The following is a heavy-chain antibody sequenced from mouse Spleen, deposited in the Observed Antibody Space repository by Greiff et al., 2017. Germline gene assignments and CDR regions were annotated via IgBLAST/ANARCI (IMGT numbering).Heavy chain of an antibody. J-gene: IGHJ3*01. CDR3: ASQTYYGNPFAY. D-gene: IGHD2-10*01. Sequence: EVQLQQSGPELVKPGASVKISCKASGYTFTDYYMNWVKQSPGKSLEWIGDINPNNGGTSYNQKFKGKATLTVDKSSSTAYMELRSLTSEDSAVYYCASQTYYGNPFAYWGQGTLVTVSA. CDR1: GYTFTDYY. V-gene: IGHV1-26*01. CDR2: INPNNGGT.